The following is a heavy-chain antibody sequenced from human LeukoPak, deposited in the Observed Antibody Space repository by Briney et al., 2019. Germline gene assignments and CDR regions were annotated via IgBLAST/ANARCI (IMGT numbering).Heavy chain of an antibody. CDR1: GYSFTSYW. D-gene: IGHD5-12*01. J-gene: IGHJ4*02. Sequence: PGESLKISCKGSGYSFTSYWIGWVRQMPGKGLEWMGIIYPGDSDTRYCPSFQGQVTISADNSISTAYLQWSSLRASDTAIYYCARLPGYDILSNYFDFWGQGTLVTVSS. CDR3: ARLPGYDILSNYFDF. CDR2: IYPGDSDT. V-gene: IGHV5-51*01.